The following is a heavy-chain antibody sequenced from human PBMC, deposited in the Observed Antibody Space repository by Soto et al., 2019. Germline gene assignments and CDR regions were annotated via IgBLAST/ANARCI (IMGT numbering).Heavy chain of an antibody. CDR2: IYTSGST. CDR3: ARGIAAASTNTNYYYYGMDV. CDR1: GGSISSYY. Sequence: SETLSLTCTVSGGSISSYYWSWIRQPVGKGLEWIGRIYTSGSTNYNPSLKSRVTMSVDTSKNQFSLKLSSVTAADTAVYYCARGIAAASTNTNYYYYGMDVWGQGTTVTVYS. V-gene: IGHV4-4*07. D-gene: IGHD6-13*01. J-gene: IGHJ6*02.